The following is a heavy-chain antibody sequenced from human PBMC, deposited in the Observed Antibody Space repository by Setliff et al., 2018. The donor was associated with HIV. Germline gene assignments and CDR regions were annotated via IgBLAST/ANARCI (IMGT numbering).Heavy chain of an antibody. J-gene: IGHJ5*02. CDR2: IYTSGKA. Sequence: PSETLSLTCSVSGGSISNYYWTWIRQPAGKGLEWVGRIYTSGKANYNPSLKSRVTVSIDTSQNQFSLKLSSVTAADTAVYYCAREKGFGGATGWFDPWGQGTLVTVS. D-gene: IGHD2-15*01. V-gene: IGHV4-4*07. CDR1: GGSISNYY. CDR3: AREKGFGGATGWFDP.